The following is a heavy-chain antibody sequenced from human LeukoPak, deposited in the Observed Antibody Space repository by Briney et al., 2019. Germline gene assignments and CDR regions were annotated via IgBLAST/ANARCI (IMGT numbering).Heavy chain of an antibody. Sequence: SETLSLTCAVYGGSFSGYYWNWIRQPPGKGLEWIGEINHSGGTKYNPSLKSRVTISVDTSKNQFSLKLSSVTAADTAVYYCASGHSGYELDYYYYYMDVWGKGTTVTVSS. J-gene: IGHJ6*03. CDR2: INHSGGT. V-gene: IGHV4-34*01. CDR1: GGSFSGYY. CDR3: ASGHSGYELDYYYYYMDV. D-gene: IGHD5-12*01.